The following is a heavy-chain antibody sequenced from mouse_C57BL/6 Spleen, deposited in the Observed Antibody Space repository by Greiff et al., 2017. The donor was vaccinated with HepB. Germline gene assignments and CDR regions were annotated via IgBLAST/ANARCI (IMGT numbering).Heavy chain of an antibody. CDR2: IRSKSNNYAT. V-gene: IGHV10-1*01. CDR1: GFSFNTYA. J-gene: IGHJ1*03. D-gene: IGHD1-1*01. Sequence: EVKVVESGGGLVQPKGSLKLSCAASGFSFNTYAMNWVRQAPGKGLEWVARIRSKSNNYATYYADSVKDRFTISRDDSESMLYLQMNNLKTEDTAMYYCVRHRGYYGSSYDWYFDVWGTGTTVTVSS. CDR3: VRHRGYYGSSYDWYFDV.